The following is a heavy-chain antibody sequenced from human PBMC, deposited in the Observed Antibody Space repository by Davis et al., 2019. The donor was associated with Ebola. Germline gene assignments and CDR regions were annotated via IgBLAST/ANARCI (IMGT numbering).Heavy chain of an antibody. D-gene: IGHD4-17*01. V-gene: IGHV3-23*01. J-gene: IGHJ4*02. CDR2: LSPGGDDK. Sequence: GGSLRLSCVASGFIFKNSIMSWVRQTPGGGLEWVSGLSPGGDDKWYIESVRGRFTISRDNSINTLYLQMNSLRAEDTAVYYCARVYGDYGSDYFDYWGQGTLVTVSS. CDR3: ARVYGDYGSDYFDY. CDR1: GFIFKNSI.